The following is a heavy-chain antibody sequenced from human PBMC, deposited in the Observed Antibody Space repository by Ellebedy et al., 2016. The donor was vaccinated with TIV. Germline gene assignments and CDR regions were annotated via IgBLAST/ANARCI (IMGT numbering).Heavy chain of an antibody. CDR1: SGSVSSFY. V-gene: IGHV4-59*02. CDR3: ARTPWYESEGSVRYWYFDL. J-gene: IGHJ2*01. D-gene: IGHD1-14*01. CDR2: MYYSGTT. Sequence: MPSETLSLTCTVSSGSVSSFYWNWIRQPPGKGLGWIADMYYSGTTNYNPSLKSRVTISVDTAKNQFSLKLKAVTAADTAVYYCARTPWYESEGSVRYWYFDLWGRGTRVIVSS.